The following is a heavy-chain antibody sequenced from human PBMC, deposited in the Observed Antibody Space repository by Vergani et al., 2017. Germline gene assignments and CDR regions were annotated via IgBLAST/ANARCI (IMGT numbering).Heavy chain of an antibody. D-gene: IGHD6-13*01. CDR2: IKQDGSEK. CDR3: ARDLAPIAAAGHFDY. CDR1: GFTFSAYW. V-gene: IGHV3-7*01. J-gene: IGHJ4*02. Sequence: EVQLLESGGGLLQPGGSLRLSCAASGFTFSAYWMNWVRQAPGKGLEWVANIKQDGSEKYYVDSVKGRFTISRDNSKNTLYLQMNSLRAEDTAVYYCARDLAPIAAAGHFDYWGQGTLVTVSS.